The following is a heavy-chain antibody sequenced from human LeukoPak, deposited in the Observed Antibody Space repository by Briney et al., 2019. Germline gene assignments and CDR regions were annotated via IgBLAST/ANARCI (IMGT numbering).Heavy chain of an antibody. CDR2: INYGGRT. CDR3: VRGSSYASHRYDPGFFGP. CDR1: GGSFSGFY. D-gene: IGHD6-6*01. Sequence: PSETLSLTCAVYGGSFSGFYWTWIRQPPGKGLEWIGEINYGGRTNYSPSLKSRVTISIDTSKDQFSLRLSSLTAADTGVYFCVRGSSYASHRYDPGFFGPWGQGTLVTVFS. V-gene: IGHV4-34*01. J-gene: IGHJ5*02.